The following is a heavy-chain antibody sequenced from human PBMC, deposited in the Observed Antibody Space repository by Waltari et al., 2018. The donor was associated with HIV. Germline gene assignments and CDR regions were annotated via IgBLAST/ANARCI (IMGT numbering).Heavy chain of an antibody. CDR2: INRRSSSI. Sequence: EVQLVESGGGLVQPGGSLRLSCAASGFTCRNYTMNWVRQDPGKGLEWVSYINRRSSSIFYADSVKGRFTISRENDKNSLYLQMNSLRVEDTAVYYCARDINGGWGYWGQGTLVTVAS. V-gene: IGHV3-48*01. CDR3: ARDINGGWGY. CDR1: GFTCRNYT. J-gene: IGHJ4*02. D-gene: IGHD7-27*01.